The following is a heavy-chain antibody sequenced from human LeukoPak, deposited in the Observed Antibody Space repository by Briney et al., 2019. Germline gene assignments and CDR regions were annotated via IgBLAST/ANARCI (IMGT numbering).Heavy chain of an antibody. Sequence: PGGSLRLSCAASGFTFSSYGMHWVRQAPGRGLEWVAVISYDGSNKYYADSVKGRFTISRDNSKNTLYLQMNSLRAEDTAVYYCAKDREAYYYDSSGPDYWGQGTLVTVSS. CDR3: AKDREAYYYDSSGPDY. CDR1: GFTFSSYG. D-gene: IGHD3-22*01. V-gene: IGHV3-30*18. J-gene: IGHJ4*02. CDR2: ISYDGSNK.